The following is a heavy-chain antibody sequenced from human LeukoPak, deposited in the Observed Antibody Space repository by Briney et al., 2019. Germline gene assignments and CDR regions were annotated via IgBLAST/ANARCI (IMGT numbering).Heavy chain of an antibody. CDR1: DDSISSYY. D-gene: IGHD1-14*01. Sequence: PSETLSLTCTASDDSISSYYWSWFRQPPGKGLEWIGYITYSGSTKYNSSLKSRVTISVDTSKNQFSLKLSSVTAADTAVYYCARTSTGDYWGQGTLVTVSS. CDR3: ARTSTGDY. V-gene: IGHV4-59*01. J-gene: IGHJ4*02. CDR2: ITYSGST.